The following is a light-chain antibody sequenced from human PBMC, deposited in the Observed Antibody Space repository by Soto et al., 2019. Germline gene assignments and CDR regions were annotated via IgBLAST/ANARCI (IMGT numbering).Light chain of an antibody. CDR1: QSLSSR. J-gene: IGKJ2*01. CDR3: QHSFSPPYT. V-gene: IGKV1-39*01. CDR2: ETS. Sequence: IQMTQSPSSLSASVGDRVTITCRASQSLSSRLTWYQQKPGEAPKLLIYETSILHSGVPSRFSGSGSETDFTLTINSLQPEDFATDDCQHSFSPPYTFGQGTKLESK.